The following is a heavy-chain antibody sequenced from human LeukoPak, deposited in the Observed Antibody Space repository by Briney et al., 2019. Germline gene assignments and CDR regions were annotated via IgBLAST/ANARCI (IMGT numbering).Heavy chain of an antibody. J-gene: IGHJ4*02. CDR3: TAEKNGSPHY. Sequence: SETLSLTCTVSRGSVSSSTYSWSWVRQPPGKGLEWIASIYYTGSTYYNPSLKSRVTISLDMPKNEFFLTMTSVTAADTAVYFCTAEKNGSPHYWGQGTQVTVSS. CDR2: IYYTGST. D-gene: IGHD2-8*01. V-gene: IGHV4-39*07. CDR1: RGSVSSSTYS.